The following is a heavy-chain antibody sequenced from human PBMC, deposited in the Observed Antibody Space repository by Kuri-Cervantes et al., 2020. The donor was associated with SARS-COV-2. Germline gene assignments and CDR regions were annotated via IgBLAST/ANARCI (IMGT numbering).Heavy chain of an antibody. CDR2: ISSSSSYI. J-gene: IGHJ4*02. CDR3: ARYSSSWSYY. CDR1: GFTFSSYS. V-gene: IGHV3-21*01. D-gene: IGHD6-13*01. Sequence: GESLKISCAASGFTFSSYSMNWVRQAPGKGLEWVSSISSSSSYIYYADSVKGRFTISSDNAKNSLYLQMNSLRAEDTAVYYCARYSSSWSYYWGQGTLVTVSS.